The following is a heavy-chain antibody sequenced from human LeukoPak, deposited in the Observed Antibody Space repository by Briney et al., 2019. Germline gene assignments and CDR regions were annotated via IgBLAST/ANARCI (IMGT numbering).Heavy chain of an antibody. Sequence: PGGSLRLSCAASGFTVISNYMSWVRQAPGKGLEWVSLIYSGGSTYYADSVRGRFSISRDNSKNSLYLQMNSLRSEDTAMYYCAKESGKFDYWGQGTLVAVSS. CDR1: GFTVISNY. V-gene: IGHV3-53*05. CDR3: AKESGKFDY. J-gene: IGHJ4*02. CDR2: IYSGGST.